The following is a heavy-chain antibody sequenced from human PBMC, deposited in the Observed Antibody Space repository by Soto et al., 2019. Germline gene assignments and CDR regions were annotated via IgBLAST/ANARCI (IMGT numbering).Heavy chain of an antibody. Sequence: QVQLVQSGDEVKNPVASVKVSCKHSGYTFTDYHIHWVRQAPGQGRAFMGWINANNGGAGSAQQFQGRLTVTRDTSISTVYMELSNLRSDDTAVYFCAREGGSDSLASKHNWFDTWGHGTRVTVSS. D-gene: IGHD6-25*01. CDR3: AREGGSDSLASKHNWFDT. V-gene: IGHV1-2*02. J-gene: IGHJ5*01. CDR2: INANNGGA. CDR1: GYTFTDYH.